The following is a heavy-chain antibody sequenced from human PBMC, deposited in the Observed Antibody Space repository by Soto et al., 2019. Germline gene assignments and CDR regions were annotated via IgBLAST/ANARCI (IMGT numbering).Heavy chain of an antibody. Sequence: GSGPTLVNPTQTLTLTCTFSGFSLSTSAVGVGWIRQPPGKALEWLALIYWDDDKRYSPSLKSRLTITKDTSKNQVVLTMTNMDPVDTATYYCALSHSLPAAPTLRGYSLPSVCGQGTTVTVSS. CDR1: GFSLSTSAVG. CDR3: ALSHSLPAAPTLRGYSLPSV. J-gene: IGHJ6*02. V-gene: IGHV2-5*02. D-gene: IGHD5-18*01. CDR2: IYWDDDK.